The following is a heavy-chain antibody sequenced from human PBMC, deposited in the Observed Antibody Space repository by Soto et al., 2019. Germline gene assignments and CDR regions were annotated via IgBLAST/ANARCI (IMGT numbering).Heavy chain of an antibody. V-gene: IGHV1-58*01. CDR3: ATGAYCSGGSCSDYYYYYYGMDL. Sequence: SVKVSCKTSGFTFRSSAVQWVRQARGQRLEWIGWLVVGTGNTNYAQKFQQRVTISSDRSTNTVSMELSSLTSEDAAVYYCATGAYCSGGSCSDYYYYYYGMDLWGQGTTVTVSS. D-gene: IGHD2-15*01. CDR2: LVVGTGNT. J-gene: IGHJ6*02. CDR1: GFTFRSSA.